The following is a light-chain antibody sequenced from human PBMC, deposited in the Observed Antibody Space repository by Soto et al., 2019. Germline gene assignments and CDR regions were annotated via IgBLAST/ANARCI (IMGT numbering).Light chain of an antibody. V-gene: IGKV3-11*01. CDR1: QSVSSY. Sequence: EIVLTQSPAPLSLSPGERATLSCRASQSVSSYLAWYQQKPGQAPRLLIYDASNRATGIPARFSGSGSGTDFTLTSSSLEPEDFAVYYCQQRSNWPWTFGKGTKVEIK. CDR3: QQRSNWPWT. J-gene: IGKJ1*01. CDR2: DAS.